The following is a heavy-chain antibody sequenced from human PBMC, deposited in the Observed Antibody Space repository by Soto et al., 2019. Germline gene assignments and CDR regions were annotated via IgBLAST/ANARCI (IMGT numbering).Heavy chain of an antibody. D-gene: IGHD4-17*01. CDR1: GFTFSSYG. J-gene: IGHJ4*02. Sequence: QVQLVESGGGVVQPGRSLRLSCAGSGFTFSSYGMHWVRQAPGTGLEWVALIWYDGSNKYYADSVKGRFTISRDNSKNTLYLQMNSLRAEDTAVYYCAKSGYGDYSNFHYWGQGTLVTVSS. CDR3: AKSGYGDYSNFHY. CDR2: IWYDGSNK. V-gene: IGHV3-33*06.